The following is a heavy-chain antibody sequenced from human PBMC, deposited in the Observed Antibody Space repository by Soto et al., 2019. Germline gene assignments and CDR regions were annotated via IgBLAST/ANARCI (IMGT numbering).Heavy chain of an antibody. V-gene: IGHV1-2*04. J-gene: IGHJ6*02. CDR3: ARDGYNSSWYRLAHYGMDV. D-gene: IGHD6-13*01. CDR1: GYTFTGYY. CDR2: INPNSGGT. Sequence: EGSVKVSCKASGYTFTGYYMHWVRQAPGQGLEWMGWINPNSGGTNYEQKFQGWVTMTRGTSISTDYMELSRLRSDDTAVYYCARDGYNSSWYRLAHYGMDVWGQGTTVTVSS.